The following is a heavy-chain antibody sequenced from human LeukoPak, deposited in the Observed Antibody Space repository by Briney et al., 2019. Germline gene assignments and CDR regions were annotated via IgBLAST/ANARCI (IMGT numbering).Heavy chain of an antibody. V-gene: IGHV4-61*02. CDR3: ASTVFGVTYNWFDP. CDR2: FHTSGGT. D-gene: IGHD3-3*01. J-gene: IGHJ5*02. Sequence: PSETLSLTCTVSGASISSGSYFWSWVRQPAGKAPEWIGRFHTSGGTNYNPSLESRVTISVDTSKNQFSLKLTSVTAADTAVYYCASTVFGVTYNWFDPWGQGTLVTVSS. CDR1: GASISSGSYF.